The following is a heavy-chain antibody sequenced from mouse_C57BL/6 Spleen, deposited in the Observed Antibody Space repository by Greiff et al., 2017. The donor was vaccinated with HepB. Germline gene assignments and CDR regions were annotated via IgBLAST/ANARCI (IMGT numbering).Heavy chain of an antibody. CDR3: ARQGGYGSSPAWFAY. CDR2: ISSGGSYT. CDR1: GFTFSSYG. J-gene: IGHJ3*01. V-gene: IGHV5-6*01. Sequence: EVKLVESGGDLVKPGGSLKLSCAASGFTFSSYGMSWVRQTPDKRLEWVATISSGGSYTYYPDSVKGRFTISRDNAKNTLYLQMSSLKSEDTAMYYCARQGGYGSSPAWFAYWGQGTLVTVSA. D-gene: IGHD1-1*01.